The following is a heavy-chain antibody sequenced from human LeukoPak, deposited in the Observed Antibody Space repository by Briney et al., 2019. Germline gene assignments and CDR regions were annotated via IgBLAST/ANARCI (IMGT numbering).Heavy chain of an antibody. Sequence: SETLSLTCTVSGGSISSYYWSWIRQPAGKGLEWIGRIYTSGSTNYNPSLKSRVTMSADTSKNQFSLKLSSVTAADTAVYYCARQYYYDSSGCFDYWGQGTLVTVSS. J-gene: IGHJ4*02. CDR1: GGSISSYY. D-gene: IGHD3-22*01. CDR3: ARQYYYDSSGCFDY. V-gene: IGHV4-4*07. CDR2: IYTSGST.